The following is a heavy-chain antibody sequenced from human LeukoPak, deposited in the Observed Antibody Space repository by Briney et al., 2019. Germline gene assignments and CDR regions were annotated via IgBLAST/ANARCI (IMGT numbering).Heavy chain of an antibody. D-gene: IGHD1-26*01. Sequence: SVKVSCKASGGTFSSYAISWVRQAPGQGLEWMGGIIPIFGTANYAQKFQGRVTITADESTSTAYMELSSLRSEDTAVYYCARVPELGYYPGRRGFDYWGQGTLVTVSS. V-gene: IGHV1-69*13. CDR2: IIPIFGTA. J-gene: IGHJ4*02. CDR3: ARVPELGYYPGRRGFDY. CDR1: GGTFSSYA.